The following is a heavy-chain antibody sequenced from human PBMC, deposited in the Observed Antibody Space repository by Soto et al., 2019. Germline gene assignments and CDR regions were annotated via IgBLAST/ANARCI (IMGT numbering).Heavy chain of an antibody. D-gene: IGHD5-12*01. CDR1: GGTFSSYA. J-gene: IGHJ2*01. CDR2: IIPIFGTA. CDR3: ARGPSYGYDRIGWYFDL. V-gene: IGHV1-69*12. Sequence: QVQLVQSGAEVKKPGSSVKVSCKASGGTFSSYAISWVRQAPGQGLEWMGGIIPIFGTANYAQKFQGRVTITADESTSTAYMELSSRRSEDTGVYYCARGPSYGYDRIGWYFDLWGRGTLVTVSS.